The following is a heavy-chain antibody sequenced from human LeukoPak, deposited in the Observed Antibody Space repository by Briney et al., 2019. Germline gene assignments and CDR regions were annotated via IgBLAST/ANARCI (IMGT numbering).Heavy chain of an antibody. D-gene: IGHD3-10*01. V-gene: IGHV3-20*04. J-gene: IGHJ4*02. CDR2: INWNGGST. Sequence: GGSLRLSCAASGFTFDDYGMSWVPRAPGKGLEWVSGINWNGGSTGYADSVKRRFTISRDNAKNSLYLQMNSLRAEDTALYYCASWFGDLDYWGQGTLVTVSS. CDR3: ASWFGDLDY. CDR1: GFTFDDYG.